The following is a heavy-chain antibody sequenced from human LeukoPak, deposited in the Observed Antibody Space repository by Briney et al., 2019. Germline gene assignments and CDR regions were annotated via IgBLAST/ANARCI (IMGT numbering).Heavy chain of an antibody. D-gene: IGHD3-10*01. CDR3: ARVAYYYGSGSYSSEYFQH. CDR1: GFTFSSYW. CDR2: IKQDGSEK. V-gene: IGHV3-7*01. J-gene: IGHJ1*01. Sequence: GGSLRLSCAASGFTFSSYWMSWVRQAPGKGLEWVANIKQDGSEKYYVDSVKGRFTISRDNAKNSLYLQMNSLRAEDTAVYYCARVAYYYGSGSYSSEYFQHWGQGTLVTVSS.